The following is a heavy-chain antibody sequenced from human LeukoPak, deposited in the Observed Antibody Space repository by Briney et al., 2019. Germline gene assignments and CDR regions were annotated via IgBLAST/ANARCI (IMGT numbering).Heavy chain of an antibody. CDR1: GGSVSSTTYY. D-gene: IGHD3-10*01. CDR2: INYSGST. J-gene: IGHJ4*02. Sequence: KPSDTLSLTCTVSGGSVSSTTYYWRWIRQPPGKGLEWIASINYSGSTYYNPSLKSRVTISVDTSETQFSLKLSSVTAADTAVYYCARYVVYGSGKYYFDYWGQGTLVTVSS. CDR3: ARYVVYGSGKYYFDY. V-gene: IGHV4-39*01.